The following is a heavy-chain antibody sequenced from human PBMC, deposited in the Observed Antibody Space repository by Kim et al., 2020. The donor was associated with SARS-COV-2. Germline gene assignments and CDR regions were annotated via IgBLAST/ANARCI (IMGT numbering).Heavy chain of an antibody. Sequence: LKKRVTISVETSKNQFALKLSSVTAADTAVYYCARVLRGIVVVPALYYFDYWGQGTLVTVSS. CDR3: ARVLRGIVVVPALYYFDY. J-gene: IGHJ4*02. D-gene: IGHD2-2*01. V-gene: IGHV4-34*01.